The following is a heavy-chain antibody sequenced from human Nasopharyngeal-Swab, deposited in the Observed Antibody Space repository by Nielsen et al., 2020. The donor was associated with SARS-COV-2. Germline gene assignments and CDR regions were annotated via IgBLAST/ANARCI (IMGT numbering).Heavy chain of an antibody. CDR1: GFTFSSYW. J-gene: IGHJ4*02. CDR2: INSDGSST. V-gene: IGHV3-74*01. CDR3: ARGGLRGGFDY. Sequence: GGSLRLSCAASGFTFSSYWMHRVRQAPGKGLVWVSRINSDGSSTSYADSVKGRFTISRDNAKNTLYLQMNSLRAEDTAVYYCARGGLRGGFDYWGQGTLVTVSS. D-gene: IGHD4-17*01.